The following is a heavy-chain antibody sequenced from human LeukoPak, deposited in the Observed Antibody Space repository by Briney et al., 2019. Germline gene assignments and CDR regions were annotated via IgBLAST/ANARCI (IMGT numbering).Heavy chain of an antibody. J-gene: IGHJ4*02. D-gene: IGHD3-10*01. Sequence: SETLSLTCSVSGYSISSGYYWDWIRQPPGKGLEWIASIYHSGKSYYNPSLESRVTISVDTSKNQISLKLRSVTAADTAVYYCARLYGSGSYYHYVWGQGTLVTVSS. CDR2: IYHSGKS. CDR1: GYSISSGYY. V-gene: IGHV4-38-2*02. CDR3: ARLYGSGSYYHYV.